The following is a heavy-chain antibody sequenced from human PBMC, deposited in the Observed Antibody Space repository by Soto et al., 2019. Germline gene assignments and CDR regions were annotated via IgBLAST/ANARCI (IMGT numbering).Heavy chain of an antibody. CDR1: GGSISSGGYY. V-gene: IGHV4-31*03. D-gene: IGHD6-6*01. CDR3: ARDSSSSRYYDYGMDV. CDR2: IYYSGST. Sequence: SETLSLTCTVSGGSISSGGYYWSWIRQHPGKGLEWIGYIYYSGSTYYNPSLKSRVTISVDTSKNQFSLKLSSVTAADTAVYYCARDSSSSRYYDYGMDVGGQGTTVTVSS. J-gene: IGHJ6*02.